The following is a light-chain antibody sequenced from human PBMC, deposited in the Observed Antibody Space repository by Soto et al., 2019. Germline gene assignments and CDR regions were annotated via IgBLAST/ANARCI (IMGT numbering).Light chain of an antibody. V-gene: IGKV3-15*01. J-gene: IGKJ1*01. CDR1: QSVSSY. Sequence: EIVMTQSPATLSVSLGERATLSCRASQSVSSYLAWYQQKPGQAPRLLIYGASTRATGVPARFTGSGSGTEFTLTISSLQFDDSAVYYCQQYNNWWTFGQGTKVDIK. CDR2: GAS. CDR3: QQYNNWWT.